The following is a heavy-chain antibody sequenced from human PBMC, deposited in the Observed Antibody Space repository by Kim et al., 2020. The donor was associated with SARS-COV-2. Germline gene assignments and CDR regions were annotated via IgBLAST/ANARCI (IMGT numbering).Heavy chain of an antibody. CDR1: GGSFSGYY. Sequence: SETLSLTCAVYGGSFSGYYWSWIRQPPGKGLEWIGEINHSGSTNYNPSLKSRGTISVDTSTNQSSLKLSSVTAAETAVDYCGRGGHYAGTAEHWYFELWG. D-gene: IGHD4-17*01. CDR3: GRGGHYAGTAEHWYFEL. J-gene: IGHJ2*01. V-gene: IGHV4-34*01. CDR2: INHSGST.